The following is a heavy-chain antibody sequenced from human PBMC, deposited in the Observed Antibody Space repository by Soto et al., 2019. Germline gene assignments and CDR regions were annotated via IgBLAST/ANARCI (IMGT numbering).Heavy chain of an antibody. J-gene: IGHJ6*02. D-gene: IGHD2-2*01. CDR2: IIPIFGTA. V-gene: IGHV1-69*01. CDR1: GGTFSSYD. Sequence: QVLLLQSGAEVKKPGSSVKVSCKASGGTFSSYDISWVRQAPGQGLEWMGGIIPIFGTANYAQKFQGRVTITADESTSTAYMELSSLRSEDTAVYYCAVVPAARTYYYGMDVWGQGTTVTVSS. CDR3: AVVPAARTYYYGMDV.